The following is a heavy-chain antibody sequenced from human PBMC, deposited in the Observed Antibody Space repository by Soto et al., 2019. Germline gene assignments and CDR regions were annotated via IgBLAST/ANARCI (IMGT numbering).Heavy chain of an antibody. Sequence: ASVKVSCKTSGYTFTSYAITWVRRAPGQGLEWMGKISGYNGNTDYSEKFQGRVTMTTDTSTSTAYMELRSLRSDDTAVYFCARVNPPYPWGQGTLVTVSS. CDR3: ARVNPPYP. V-gene: IGHV1-18*04. CDR1: GYTFTSYA. CDR2: ISGYNGNT. J-gene: IGHJ5*02.